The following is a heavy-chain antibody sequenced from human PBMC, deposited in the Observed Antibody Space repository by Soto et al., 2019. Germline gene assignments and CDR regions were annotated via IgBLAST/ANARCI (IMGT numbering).Heavy chain of an antibody. J-gene: IGHJ6*02. Sequence: SETLSLTCTVSGGSISSSSYYWGWIRQPPGKGLEWIGSIYYSGSTYYNPSLKSRVTISVDTSKNQFSLKLSSVTAADTAVYYCARDVITIFGVVTNSYYYYGMDVWGQGTTVT. CDR3: ARDVITIFGVVTNSYYYYGMDV. V-gene: IGHV4-39*02. CDR1: GGSISSSSYY. CDR2: IYYSGST. D-gene: IGHD3-3*01.